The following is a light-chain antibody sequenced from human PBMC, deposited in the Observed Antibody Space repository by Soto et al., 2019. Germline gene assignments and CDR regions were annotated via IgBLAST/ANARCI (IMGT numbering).Light chain of an antibody. V-gene: IGLV2-23*02. Sequence: QSVLTQPASVSGSPGQSITIFCTGTSSDVGTYNLVSWYQQHPGKAPKLMIYEVSKRPSGVSNRFSGSKSGNTASLTISGLQTEDEADFYCCSYAGSSPFSYVFGTGTKVTVL. CDR3: CSYAGSSPFSYV. J-gene: IGLJ1*01. CDR2: EVS. CDR1: SSDVGTYNL.